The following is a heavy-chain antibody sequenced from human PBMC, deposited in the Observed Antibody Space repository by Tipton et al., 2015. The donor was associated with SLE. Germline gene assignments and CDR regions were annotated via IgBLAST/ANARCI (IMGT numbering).Heavy chain of an antibody. Sequence: TLSFTCTVSGGSISSHYWSWIRQPPGKGLEWIGYIYYSGSTNYNPSLKSRVTISVDTSKNQFSLKLSSVTAADSAVYYCASSVDTAMATGYWGQGTLVTVSS. CDR2: IYYSGST. V-gene: IGHV4-59*08. J-gene: IGHJ4*02. CDR1: GGSISSHY. D-gene: IGHD5-18*01. CDR3: ASSVDTAMATGY.